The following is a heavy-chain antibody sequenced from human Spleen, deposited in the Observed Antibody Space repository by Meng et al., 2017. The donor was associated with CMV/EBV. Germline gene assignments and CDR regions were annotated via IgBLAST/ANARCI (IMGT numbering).Heavy chain of an antibody. J-gene: IGHJ6*02. D-gene: IGHD3-3*01. CDR2: IGQGGTS. CDR1: GSFSGYQ. CDR3: ARARFLQWSQDYYGLDV. V-gene: IGHV4-34*01. Sequence: GSFSGYQWTWIRRSPENGLEWIKEIGQGGTSDDNRSLKSRVTLSVDASRQQFSLNLGSVTAADTAVYYCARARFLQWSQDYYGLDVWGQGTTVTVSS.